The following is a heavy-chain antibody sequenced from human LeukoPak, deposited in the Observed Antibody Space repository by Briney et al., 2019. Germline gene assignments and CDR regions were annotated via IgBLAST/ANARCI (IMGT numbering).Heavy chain of an antibody. V-gene: IGHV3-23*01. CDR3: AKVSVHYYGSGSYFDY. J-gene: IGHJ4*02. CDR1: GFTFSSYA. CDR2: ISGSGGST. D-gene: IGHD3-10*01. Sequence: GGSLRLSCADSGFTFSSYAMSWVRQAPGKGLEWVSAISGSGGSTYYADSVKGRFTISRDNSKSTLYLQMDSLRAEDTAVYYCAKVSVHYYGSGSYFDYWGQGTLVTVSS.